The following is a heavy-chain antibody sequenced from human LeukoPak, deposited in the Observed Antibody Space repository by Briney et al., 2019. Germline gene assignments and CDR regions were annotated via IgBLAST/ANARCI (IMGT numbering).Heavy chain of an antibody. CDR3: ARDARSRYCSGSSCYYDWFDS. CDR2: IKQDRSEK. Sequence: EGSLRLSCVVSGFTFSSYWMSWVRQAPGKGLEWVANIKQDRSEKYYVDSVKGRFTISRDSAKNSLYLQMNSLRAEDTAMYYCARDARSRYCSGSSCYYDWFDSWGQGTLVTVSS. CDR1: GFTFSSYW. J-gene: IGHJ5*01. D-gene: IGHD2-2*01. V-gene: IGHV3-7*01.